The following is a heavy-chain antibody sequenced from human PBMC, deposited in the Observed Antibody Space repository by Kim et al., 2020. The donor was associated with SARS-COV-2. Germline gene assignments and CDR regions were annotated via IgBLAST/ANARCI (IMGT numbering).Heavy chain of an antibody. J-gene: IGHJ4*02. CDR2: ISYDGSNK. CDR3: AREPRYSYGLYYFDY. D-gene: IGHD5-18*01. Sequence: GGSLRLSCAASGFTFSSYAMHWVRQAPGKGLEWVAVISYDGSNKYYADSVKGRFTISRDNSKNTLYLQMNSLRAEDTAVYYCAREPRYSYGLYYFDYWGQGTLVTVSS. V-gene: IGHV3-30*04. CDR1: GFTFSSYA.